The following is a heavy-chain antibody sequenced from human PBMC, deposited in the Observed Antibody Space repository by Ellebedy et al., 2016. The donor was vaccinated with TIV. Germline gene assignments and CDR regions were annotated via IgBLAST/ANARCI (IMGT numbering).Heavy chain of an antibody. V-gene: IGHV1-46*01. CDR3: ARGDNYYCDSSGYYYNY. Sequence: ASVKVSCKASGYTFTSYFLYWVRQAPGQGLEWMGIINPASGNSNYAQKFQGRVTMTRDTSTSTVYMELSSLRSEDTAVYYCARGDNYYCDSSGYYYNYWGQGTLVTVSS. D-gene: IGHD3-22*01. CDR2: INPASGNS. J-gene: IGHJ4*02. CDR1: GYTFTSYF.